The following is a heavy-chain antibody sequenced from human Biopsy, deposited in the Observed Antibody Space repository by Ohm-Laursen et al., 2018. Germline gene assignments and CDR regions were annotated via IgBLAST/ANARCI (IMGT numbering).Heavy chain of an antibody. J-gene: IGHJ6*02. Sequence: SLRLSCTASGVTLSGYAMNWVRQAPGKGLEWVSAITVSADTTYYADSVRGRFTVSRDNSQNTLYLQMNSLRAEDTAIYYCAKGRVGNSGSLDIWGHGTTVTVSS. D-gene: IGHD3-10*01. CDR3: AKGRVGNSGSLDI. V-gene: IGHV3-23*01. CDR1: GVTLSGYA. CDR2: ITVSADTT.